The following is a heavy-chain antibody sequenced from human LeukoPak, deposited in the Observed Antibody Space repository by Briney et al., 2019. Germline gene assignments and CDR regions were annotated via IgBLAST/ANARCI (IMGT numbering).Heavy chain of an antibody. V-gene: IGHV3-7*03. Sequence: PGGSLRLSCVASGFTFSSYWMSWVRQAPGKGLEWVANIKQDGSEKYYVDSVKGRFTISRDNAKNSLYLQMNSLRADDTAVYYCARDRGYCTSTSCPLFDYWGQGTRVTVSS. CDR1: GFTFSSYW. J-gene: IGHJ4*02. CDR2: IKQDGSEK. D-gene: IGHD2-2*01. CDR3: ARDRGYCTSTSCPLFDY.